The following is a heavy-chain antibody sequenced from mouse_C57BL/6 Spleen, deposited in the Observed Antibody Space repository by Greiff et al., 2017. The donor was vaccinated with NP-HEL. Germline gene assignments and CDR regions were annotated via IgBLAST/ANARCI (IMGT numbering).Heavy chain of an antibody. J-gene: IGHJ3*01. V-gene: IGHV1-82*01. CDR3: AREDGYFFAY. D-gene: IGHD2-3*01. Sequence: VQLKESGPELVKPGASVKISCKASGYAFSSSWMNWVKQRPGKGLEWIGRIYPGDGDTNYNGKFKGKATLTADKSSSTAYMQLSSLTSEDSAVYFCAREDGYFFAYWGQGTLVTVSA. CDR2: IYPGDGDT. CDR1: GYAFSSSW.